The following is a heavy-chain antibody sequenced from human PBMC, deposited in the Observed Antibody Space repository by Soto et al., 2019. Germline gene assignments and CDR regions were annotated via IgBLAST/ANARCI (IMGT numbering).Heavy chain of an antibody. CDR3: AMDHSSGWYDAFDI. J-gene: IGHJ3*02. CDR2: INPNSGGT. V-gene: IGHV1-2*04. D-gene: IGHD6-19*01. Sequence: ASVKVSCKXSGYTFTGYYMHWVRQAPGQGLEWMGWINPNSGGTNYAQKFQGWVTMTRDTSISTAYMELSRLRSDDTAVYYCAMDHSSGWYDAFDIWGQGTMVTVSS. CDR1: GYTFTGYY.